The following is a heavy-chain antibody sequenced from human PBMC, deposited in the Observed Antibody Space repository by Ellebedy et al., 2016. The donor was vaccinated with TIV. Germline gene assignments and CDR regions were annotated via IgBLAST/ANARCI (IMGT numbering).Heavy chain of an antibody. CDR2: IFHSGTT. D-gene: IGHD6-19*01. CDR1: RVSITDPTYY. J-gene: IGHJ6*02. CDR3: ARSPSYSSGWYPDLEEYYYYGMDV. V-gene: IGHV4-39*01. Sequence: MPSETLSLTCTVSRVSITDPTYYWAWLRQPPGKGLDWLGTIFHSGTTYKSPALSIRGSMSVDTSRNQFSLRLSSVTAADTAVYYCARSPSYSSGWYPDLEEYYYYGMDVWGQGTTVTVSS.